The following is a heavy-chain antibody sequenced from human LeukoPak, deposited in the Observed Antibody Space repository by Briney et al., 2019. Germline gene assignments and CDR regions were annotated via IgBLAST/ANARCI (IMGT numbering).Heavy chain of an antibody. V-gene: IGHV1-24*01. Sequence: ASVKVSCKASGYTFTGYYMHWVRQAPGKGLEWVGGFDRKNGDTIYAQRFRGRVTLTEDTSTGTAYMDLSSLSADDTAVYYCATGVFCATTTCPGYQHYYYFMDVWGKGTTVTVSS. J-gene: IGHJ6*03. D-gene: IGHD2-2*01. CDR2: FDRKNGDT. CDR3: ATGVFCATTTCPGYQHYYYFMDV. CDR1: GYTFTGYY.